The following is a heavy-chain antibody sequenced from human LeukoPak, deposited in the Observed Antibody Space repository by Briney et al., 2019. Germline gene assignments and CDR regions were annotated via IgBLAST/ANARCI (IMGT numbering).Heavy chain of an antibody. D-gene: IGHD1-26*01. Sequence: SQTLSLTCTVSGGSISSGGYYWSWIRQPPGKGLEWIGYIYHSGSTYYNPSLKSRVTISVDTSKNQFSLKLSSVTAADTAVYYCAREVVVGATDYWGQGTLVTVSS. V-gene: IGHV4-30-2*05. CDR2: IYHSGST. CDR3: AREVVVGATDY. J-gene: IGHJ4*02. CDR1: GGSISSGGYY.